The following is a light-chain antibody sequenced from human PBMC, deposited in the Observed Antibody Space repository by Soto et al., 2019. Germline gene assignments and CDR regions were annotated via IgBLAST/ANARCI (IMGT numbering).Light chain of an antibody. V-gene: IGLV2-23*01. CDR2: EGI. Sequence: QSALTQPASLSGSPGQSITISCTGTSSDVGTYNLVSWYQHHPDRAPKLIIYEGIKRPSGVSNRFSGSKSGNTASLTISGLQTEDEADYYCSSYAGSSTYVFGTGTKVTVL. CDR1: SSDVGTYNL. J-gene: IGLJ1*01. CDR3: SSYAGSSTYV.